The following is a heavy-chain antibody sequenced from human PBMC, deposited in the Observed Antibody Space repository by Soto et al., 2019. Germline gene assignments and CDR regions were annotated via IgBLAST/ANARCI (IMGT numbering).Heavy chain of an antibody. Sequence: SETLSLTCTVSGGSISSGGYYWRWIRQHPGKGLEWIGYIYYSGSTYYNPSLKSRVTISVDTSKNQFSLKLSSVTAADTAVYYCARGARSEGIWYYFDYWGQGTLVTVSS. J-gene: IGHJ4*02. D-gene: IGHD6-13*01. CDR2: IYYSGST. V-gene: IGHV4-31*03. CDR1: GGSISSGGYY. CDR3: ARGARSEGIWYYFDY.